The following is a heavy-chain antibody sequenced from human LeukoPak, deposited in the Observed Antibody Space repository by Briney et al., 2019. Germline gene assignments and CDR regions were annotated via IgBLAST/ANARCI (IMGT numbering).Heavy chain of an antibody. D-gene: IGHD2-21*01. CDR1: GFTVSSNY. CDR2: IYSGGST. Sequence: GGSLRLSCAASGFTVSSNYMSWVRQAPGKGLEWVSVIYSGGSTYYADSVKGRFAISRDNSKNTLYLQMNSLRAEDTAVYYCAIGGKAVYCGGDCYLPYYYYMDVWGKGTTVTVSS. CDR3: AIGGKAVYCGGDCYLPYYYYMDV. V-gene: IGHV3-53*01. J-gene: IGHJ6*03.